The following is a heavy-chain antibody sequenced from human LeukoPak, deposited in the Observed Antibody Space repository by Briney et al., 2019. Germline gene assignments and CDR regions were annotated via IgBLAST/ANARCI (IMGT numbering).Heavy chain of an antibody. V-gene: IGHV4-59*01. Sequence: KPSETLSLTCTVSDDSISDYYRGWIRQPPGKGLEWIGYFHNSGTSTYNPSLKRRVTISADTSKNQFSLKLNSLTPADTAVYYCTRGAGWLIDSWGQGILVTVSS. CDR1: DDSISDYY. CDR2: FHNSGTS. D-gene: IGHD5-12*01. CDR3: TRGAGWLIDS. J-gene: IGHJ5*01.